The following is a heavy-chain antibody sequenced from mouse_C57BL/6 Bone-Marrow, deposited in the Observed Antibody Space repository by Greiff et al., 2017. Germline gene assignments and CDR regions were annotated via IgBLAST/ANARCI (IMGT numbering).Heavy chain of an antibody. Sequence: QVQLQQPGAELVKPGASVKLSCKASGYTFTSYWMQWVKQRPGQGLEWIGEIDPSDSYTNYNQKFKGKANLTVDTSSSTAYMQLSSRTSEYSAVYYCARSTVVTYYYAMDYWGQGTSVTVSS. CDR3: ARSTVVTYYYAMDY. CDR2: IDPSDSYT. J-gene: IGHJ4*01. CDR1: GYTFTSYW. V-gene: IGHV1-50*01. D-gene: IGHD1-1*01.